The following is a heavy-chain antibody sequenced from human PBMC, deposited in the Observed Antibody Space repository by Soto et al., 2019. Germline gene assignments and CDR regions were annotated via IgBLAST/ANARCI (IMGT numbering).Heavy chain of an antibody. V-gene: IGHV4-34*01. D-gene: IGHD1-7*01. J-gene: IGHJ5*02. CDR1: GGSFSGYY. Sequence: SETLSLTCAVYGGSFSGYYWSWIRQPPGKELEWIVEINHSGSNNYNPSLKSRVTISVDTSKNQFSLKLSSVTAADTAVYYCASGLGGVGSYHGNSRAWFDPWGQGPLVTVAS. CDR3: ASGLGGVGSYHGNSRAWFDP. CDR2: INHSGSN.